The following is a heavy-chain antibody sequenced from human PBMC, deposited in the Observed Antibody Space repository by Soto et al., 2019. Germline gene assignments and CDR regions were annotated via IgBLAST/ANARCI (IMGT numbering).Heavy chain of an antibody. J-gene: IGHJ4*02. CDR1: GYTFTSYD. V-gene: IGHV1-8*01. CDR3: ARDGGRGYSYEYYFDY. Sequence: ASVKVSCKASGYTFTSYDINWVRQATGQGLEWMGWMNPNSGNTGYAQKFQGRVTMTRDTSTSTVYMELSSLRSEDTAVYYCARDGGRGYSYEYYFDYWGQGTLVTVSS. CDR2: MNPNSGNT. D-gene: IGHD5-18*01.